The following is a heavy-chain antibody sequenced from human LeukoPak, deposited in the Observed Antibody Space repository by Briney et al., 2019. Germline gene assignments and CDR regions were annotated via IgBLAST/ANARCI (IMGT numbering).Heavy chain of an antibody. CDR1: GFTFSDYN. D-gene: IGHD2-15*01. Sequence: GGSLRLSCAASGFTFSDYNMRWIRQAPGEGLEWVSSISRSGSTKYYADSVKGRFTISRDNAKNSLFLQMNSLRAEDTAVYYCARVLRYCSGGNCYSGGLGYMDVWGKGTTVTISS. J-gene: IGHJ6*03. V-gene: IGHV3-11*01. CDR3: ARVLRYCSGGNCYSGGLGYMDV. CDR2: ISRSGSTK.